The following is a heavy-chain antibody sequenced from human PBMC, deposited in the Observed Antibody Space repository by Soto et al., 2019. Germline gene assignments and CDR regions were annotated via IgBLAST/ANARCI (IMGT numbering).Heavy chain of an antibody. V-gene: IGHV3-7*01. Sequence: EVQLVESGGGLVQPGGSLRLSCAASGLTFSSSWMSWARQAPGKGLQWVANIKEDGSEEYYLDSVKGRFTISRDNAKNSLYLQMNSLTAEDTAVYYCARDHGYQTLDYWGQGTLVTVSS. CDR1: GLTFSSSW. CDR3: ARDHGYQTLDY. J-gene: IGHJ4*02. D-gene: IGHD6-25*01. CDR2: IKEDGSEE.